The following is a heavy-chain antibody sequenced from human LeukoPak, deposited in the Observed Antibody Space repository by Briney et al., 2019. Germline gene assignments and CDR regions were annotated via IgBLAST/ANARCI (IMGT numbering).Heavy chain of an antibody. D-gene: IGHD3-22*01. J-gene: IGHJ4*02. Sequence: PGGPLRLSCAASGFTYSSYSVNGRRQAPGKGLEWVSYISSSSKTIYCADSVKGRFTISRDNAKNSLYLQMNSLRAEDTAVYYCAREGRTCYYDSSRFDFFDYWGPGTLVTVSS. CDR3: AREGRTCYYDSSRFDFFDY. CDR2: ISSSSKTI. CDR1: GFTYSSYS. V-gene: IGHV3-48*04.